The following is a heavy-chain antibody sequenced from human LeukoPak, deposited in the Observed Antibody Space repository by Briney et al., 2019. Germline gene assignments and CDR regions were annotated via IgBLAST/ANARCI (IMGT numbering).Heavy chain of an antibody. D-gene: IGHD5/OR15-5a*01. CDR3: ARGPLGVYGIDY. Sequence: GGSLRLSCEASRFTVSSNYMSWVRQAPGKGLEWVSVIYRGGRTYYADSVKGRFTISRHNSKHTLYLQMNSLRAEDTAVYYCARGPLGVYGIDYWGQGTLVSVSS. J-gene: IGHJ4*02. CDR1: RFTVSSNY. CDR2: IYRGGRT. V-gene: IGHV3-53*04.